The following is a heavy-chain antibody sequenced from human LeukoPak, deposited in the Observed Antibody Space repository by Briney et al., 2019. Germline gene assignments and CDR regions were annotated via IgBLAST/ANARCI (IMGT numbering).Heavy chain of an antibody. Sequence: SVKVSCTASGGTFSSYAISWVRQAPGQGLEWMGGIIPIFGTANYAQKFQGRVTITADESTSTAYMELSSLRSEDTAVYYCARVVWFGELWWFDPWGQGTLVTVSS. CDR1: GGTFSSYA. J-gene: IGHJ5*02. D-gene: IGHD3-10*01. CDR2: IIPIFGTA. CDR3: ARVVWFGELWWFDP. V-gene: IGHV1-69*13.